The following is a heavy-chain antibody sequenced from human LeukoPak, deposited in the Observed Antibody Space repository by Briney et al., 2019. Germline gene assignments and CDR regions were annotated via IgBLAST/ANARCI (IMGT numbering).Heavy chain of an antibody. CDR1: GYTFTSFG. V-gene: IGHV1-18*04. D-gene: IGHD3-3*01. Sequence: ASVKVSCKASGYTFTSFGISWVRQAPGQGLEWMGWISAYNGNTNNAQKFQGRVTMTRNTSISTAYMELSSLRSEDTAVYYCARTSRPTYYDFWSGYYLDFYYYYYGMDVWGQGTTVTVSS. J-gene: IGHJ6*02. CDR3: ARTSRPTYYDFWSGYYLDFYYYYYGMDV. CDR2: ISAYNGNT.